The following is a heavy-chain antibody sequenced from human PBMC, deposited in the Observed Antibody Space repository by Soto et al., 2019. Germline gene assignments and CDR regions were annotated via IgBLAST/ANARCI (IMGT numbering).Heavy chain of an antibody. V-gene: IGHV4-34*01. D-gene: IGHD3-9*01. CDR1: GGSFSGYY. J-gene: IGHJ4*02. CDR2: INHSGST. Sequence: PSETLSLTCAVYGGSFSGYYWSWIRQPPGKGLEWIGEINHSGSTNYNPSLKSRVTISVDTSKNQFSLKLSSVTAADTAVYYCARGHLSLVLRYFDWSKYYFDYWGQGTLVTVSS. CDR3: ARGHLSLVLRYFDWSKYYFDY.